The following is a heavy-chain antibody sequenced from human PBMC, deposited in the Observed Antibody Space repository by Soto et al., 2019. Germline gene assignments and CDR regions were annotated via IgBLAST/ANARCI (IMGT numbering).Heavy chain of an antibody. CDR1: GDTFNTYG. J-gene: IGHJ4*02. D-gene: IGHD4-17*01. CDR3: ARRDSHGFFRYFDN. V-gene: IGHV1-18*04. CDR2: ISTYNGNT. Sequence: QVQLVQSGAEVKKPGASLKVSCKASGDTFNTYGISWVRQAPGQGLEWMGWISTYNGNTKYAQKFQGRVTMTTDTSTSTVYMELSSLRSDDTAVYYCARRDSHGFFRYFDNWGQGTLVTVSS.